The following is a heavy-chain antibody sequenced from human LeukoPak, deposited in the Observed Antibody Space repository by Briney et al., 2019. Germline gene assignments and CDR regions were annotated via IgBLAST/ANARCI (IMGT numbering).Heavy chain of an antibody. J-gene: IGHJ4*02. Sequence: SETLSLTCTVSGGSISSSSYYWGWIRQPPGKGLEWIGSIYYSGSTYYNPSLKSRVTISVDTSKNQFSLKLNSVTAADTAVYYCARDGYPFDYWGQGTLVTVSS. D-gene: IGHD6-13*01. V-gene: IGHV4-39*07. CDR1: GGSISSSSYY. CDR3: ARDGYPFDY. CDR2: IYYSGST.